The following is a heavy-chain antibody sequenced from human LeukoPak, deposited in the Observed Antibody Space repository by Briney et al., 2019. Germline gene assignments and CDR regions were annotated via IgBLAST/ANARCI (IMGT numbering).Heavy chain of an antibody. CDR2: VYHCRST. J-gene: IGHJ4*02. CDR3: ARGQSSSGWYVFRYFDY. CDR1: GYSISSGYY. V-gene: IGHV4-38-2*02. Sequence: SETLSLTCPFSGYSISSGYYWGWIRQPPAKGLEWIGSVYHCRSTYYNPSLKSRVTISVDTSKNQFSLKLSSVSAADTAVYYCARGQSSSGWYVFRYFDYWGQGTLVTVSS. D-gene: IGHD6-19*01.